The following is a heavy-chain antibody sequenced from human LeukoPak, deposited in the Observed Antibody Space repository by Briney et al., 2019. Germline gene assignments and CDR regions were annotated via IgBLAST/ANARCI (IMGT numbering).Heavy chain of an antibody. V-gene: IGHV4-34*01. J-gene: IGHJ4*02. CDR1: GYTMNSGYY. CDR2: TTHGGST. D-gene: IGHD3-10*01. Sequence: SETLSLTCNVSGYTMNSGYYWSWIRQTPGSGLEWIGETTHGGSTDYNPSLKSRVSVSVDTSKNQFSLRLTSVTAADTAVYYCARGPAYSWLRSGSVCFFDFWGQGVLVTVSS. CDR3: ARGPAYSWLRSGSVCFFDF.